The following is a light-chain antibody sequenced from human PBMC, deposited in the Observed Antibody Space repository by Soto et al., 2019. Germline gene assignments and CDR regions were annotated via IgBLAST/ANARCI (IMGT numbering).Light chain of an antibody. V-gene: IGKV4-1*01. J-gene: IGKJ4*01. CDR3: QQYYDAPALT. Sequence: DIVMTQTTYSLAVSLSEMATINCKSSHSVLYSSNNKNYLAWYQQKPGQPPKLLIYWASTRESGVPDRFSGSGSGTDFTLTITSLQAEDVAVYYCQQYYDAPALTFGGGTKVDIK. CDR1: HSVLYSSNNKNY. CDR2: WAS.